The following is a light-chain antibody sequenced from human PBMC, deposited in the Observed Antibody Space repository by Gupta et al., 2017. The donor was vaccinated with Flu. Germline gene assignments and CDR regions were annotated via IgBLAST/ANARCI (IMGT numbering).Light chain of an antibody. CDR2: SNN. Sequence: SVLTQPPSASGTPGQRVTISCSGSSSNIGSNTVNWYQQLPGTAPKLLIYSNNQRPSGVPDRFSGSKSGTSASLAISGLQAEDEADYYCAAWDDILNAWVFGGGTKLTVL. V-gene: IGLV1-44*01. CDR1: SSNIGSNT. CDR3: AAWDDILNAWV. J-gene: IGLJ3*02.